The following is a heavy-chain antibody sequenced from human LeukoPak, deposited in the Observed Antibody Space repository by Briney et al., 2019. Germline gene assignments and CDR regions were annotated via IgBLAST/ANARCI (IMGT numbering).Heavy chain of an antibody. Sequence: PGGSLRLSCAASGFTFSSYWMHWVRHAPGKGLVWVSRLNRDGSSTRYADSVKGRFTISRDNAKNTVYMEMNSLRPEDTAVYYCARPYCSGGSCYYFFDLWGQGTLVTVSS. CDR3: ARPYCSGGSCYYFFDL. D-gene: IGHD2-15*01. CDR1: GFTFSSYW. CDR2: LNRDGSST. J-gene: IGHJ4*02. V-gene: IGHV3-74*01.